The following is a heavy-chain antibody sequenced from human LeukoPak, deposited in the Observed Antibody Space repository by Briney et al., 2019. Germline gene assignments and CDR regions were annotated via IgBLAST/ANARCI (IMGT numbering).Heavy chain of an antibody. D-gene: IGHD4-17*01. CDR1: GDSVSSNIYY. CDR2: IYYSGST. Sequence: PSETLSLTCTVSGDSVSSNIYYWAWIRQPPGKGLEWIGYIYYSGSTNYNPSLKSRVTISVDTSKNQFSLKLSSVTAADTAVYYCARDIDTQSSPSGDYVSPSFDIWGQGTMVTVSS. J-gene: IGHJ3*02. V-gene: IGHV4-61*01. CDR3: ARDIDTQSSPSGDYVSPSFDI.